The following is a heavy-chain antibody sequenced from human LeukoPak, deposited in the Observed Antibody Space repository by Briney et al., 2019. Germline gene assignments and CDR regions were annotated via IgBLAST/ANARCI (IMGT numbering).Heavy chain of an antibody. CDR3: ARAIVWFGGSKFDY. D-gene: IGHD3-10*01. CDR1: GGSFSGYY. Sequence: SETLSLTCAVYGGSFSGYYWSWIRQAPGKGLEWIGEINHSGSTNYNPSLKSRVTISVDTSKNQFSLKLSSVTAADTAVYYCARAIVWFGGSKFDYWGQGTLVTVSS. CDR2: INHSGST. J-gene: IGHJ4*02. V-gene: IGHV4-34*01.